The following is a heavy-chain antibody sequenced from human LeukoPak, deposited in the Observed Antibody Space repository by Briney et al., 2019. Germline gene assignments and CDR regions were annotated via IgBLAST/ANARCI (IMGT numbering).Heavy chain of an antibody. CDR1: GGSISSGGYY. D-gene: IGHD5-18*01. CDR3: YTYSYGLRYYFDY. J-gene: IGHJ4*02. CDR2: IYYSGST. Sequence: SETLSLTCTVSGGSISSGGYYWSWIRQHPGKGLEWIGYIYYSGSTYYNPSLKSRVTISVDTSKNQFSLKLSSVTAADTAVYYCYTYSYGLRYYFDYWGQGTLVTVSS. V-gene: IGHV4-31*03.